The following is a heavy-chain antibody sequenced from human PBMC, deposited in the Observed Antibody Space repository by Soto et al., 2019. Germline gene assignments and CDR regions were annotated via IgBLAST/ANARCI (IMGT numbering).Heavy chain of an antibody. V-gene: IGHV1-18*01. CDR1: GYTFTSYA. Sequence: QVLLVQSGAEVKKPGASVKVSCKASGYTFTSYAISWVRQAPGQGLEWMGWISVYNDNTNYAQKLQGRVTMTTDTSTSTAYMELRSLRSDDTAVYYCARETLGRAELTDAHNWFDLWGQGTLVTVSS. J-gene: IGHJ5*02. CDR3: ARETLGRAELTDAHNWFDL. D-gene: IGHD1-7*01. CDR2: ISVYNDNT.